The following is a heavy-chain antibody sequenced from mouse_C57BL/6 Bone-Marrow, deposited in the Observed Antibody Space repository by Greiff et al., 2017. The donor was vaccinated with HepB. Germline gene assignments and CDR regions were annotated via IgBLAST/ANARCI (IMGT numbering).Heavy chain of an antibody. D-gene: IGHD1-1*01. CDR3: ARIYGSSYVGAMDD. CDR2: ISSGSSTI. Sequence: EVMLVESGGGLVKPGGSLKLSCAASGFTFSDYGMHWVRQAPEKGLEWVAYISSGSSTIYYADTVKGRFTISRDNAKNTLFLQMTSLRSEDTAMYYCARIYGSSYVGAMDDWGQGTSVTVSS. CDR1: GFTFSDYG. J-gene: IGHJ4*01. V-gene: IGHV5-17*01.